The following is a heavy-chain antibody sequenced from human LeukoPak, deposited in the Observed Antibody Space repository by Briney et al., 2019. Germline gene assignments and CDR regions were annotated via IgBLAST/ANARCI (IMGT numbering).Heavy chain of an antibody. J-gene: IGHJ4*02. Sequence: PSETLSLTCAVSGYSISSGYYWGWIRQPPGKGLEWIGSIYHSGSTYYNPSLKSRVTISVDTSKNQFSLKLSSVTAADTAVYYCARDCTNGVCLDYWGQGTLVTVSS. CDR2: IYHSGST. D-gene: IGHD2-8*01. CDR1: GYSISSGYY. CDR3: ARDCTNGVCLDY. V-gene: IGHV4-38-2*02.